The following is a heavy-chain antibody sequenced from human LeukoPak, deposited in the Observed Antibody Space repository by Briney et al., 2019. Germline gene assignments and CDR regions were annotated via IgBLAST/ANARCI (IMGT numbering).Heavy chain of an antibody. CDR3: ASGDFWSGPARNYFDY. D-gene: IGHD3-3*01. Sequence: ASVKVSCKASGGTFSSYAISWVRQAPGQGLEWMGGIIPVFPTAKYAQRFQDRVTITADESTRTAYMELSSLRSEDTAVYFRASGDFWSGPARNYFDYWGQGTLVTVSS. CDR2: IIPVFPTA. J-gene: IGHJ4*02. V-gene: IGHV1-69*13. CDR1: GGTFSSYA.